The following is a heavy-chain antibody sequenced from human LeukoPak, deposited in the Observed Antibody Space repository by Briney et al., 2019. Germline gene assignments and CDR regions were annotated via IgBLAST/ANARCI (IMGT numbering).Heavy chain of an antibody. J-gene: IGHJ3*02. CDR3: ARSSDKGSVDI. V-gene: IGHV3-7*01. CDR1: GFTFSSYW. D-gene: IGHD3-22*01. CDR2: IKQDGSEK. Sequence: SGGSLRLSCADSGFTFSSYWMSWVRQAPGKGLEWVANIKQDGSEKYYVDSVKGRFTISKDNAKNSQYLQMNSLRVEDTAVYYCARSSDKGSVDIWGQGTMVTVSS.